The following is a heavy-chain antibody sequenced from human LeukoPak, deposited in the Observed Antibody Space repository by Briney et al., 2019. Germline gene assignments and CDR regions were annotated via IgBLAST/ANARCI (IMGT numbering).Heavy chain of an antibody. V-gene: IGHV1-18*01. CDR2: ISAYNGNT. CDR3: ARDGQYSSSWYRQGFDY. J-gene: IGHJ4*02. CDR1: GGTFSSYA. Sequence: ASVKVSGKASGGTFSSYAISWVRQAPGQGLEWMGWISAYNGNTNYAQKLQGRVTMTTDTSTSTAYMELRSLRSDDTAVYYCARDGQYSSSWYRQGFDYWGQGTLVTVSS. D-gene: IGHD6-13*01.